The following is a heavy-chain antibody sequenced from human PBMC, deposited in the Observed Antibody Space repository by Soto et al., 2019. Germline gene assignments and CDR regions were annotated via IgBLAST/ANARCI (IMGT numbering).Heavy chain of an antibody. V-gene: IGHV4-4*02. CDR1: GGSISSGNW. D-gene: IGHD3-10*01. CDR3: HVGAVVGELLSSGFDP. CDR2: IYHSGST. Sequence: KPSETLSLTCAVSGGSISSGNWWSWVRQPPGKGLEWIGEIYHSGSTNYNPSLKSRVTISVDKSKNQFSLKLSSVTAADTAVYYCHVGAVVGELLSSGFDPWGQGTLVTVSS. J-gene: IGHJ5*02.